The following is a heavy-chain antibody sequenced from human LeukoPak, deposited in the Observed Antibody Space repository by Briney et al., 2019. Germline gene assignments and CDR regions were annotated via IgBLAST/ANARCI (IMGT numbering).Heavy chain of an antibody. Sequence: SETLSLTCTVSGGSITSYYWSWIRQPPGKGLEWIGYIYYSGSTNYNPSLKSRVTISVDTSKNQFSLKLSFVTAADTAIYYCARRMLRGATDYWGQGTLVTVSS. V-gene: IGHV4-59*08. D-gene: IGHD3-10*01. CDR2: IYYSGST. CDR3: ARRMLRGATDY. CDR1: GGSITSYY. J-gene: IGHJ4*02.